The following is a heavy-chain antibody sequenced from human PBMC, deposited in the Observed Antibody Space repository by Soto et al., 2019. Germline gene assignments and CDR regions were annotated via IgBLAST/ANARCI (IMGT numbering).Heavy chain of an antibody. CDR1: GYTFTGYY. CDR2: INPNSGGT. Sequence: ASGKVSCEASGYTFTGYYMHWVRQAPGQGLEWMGWINPNSGGTKFAQKFQGWVTMTRDTSISTAYIELSRLRSDDTAVYYCATSRDATSGRLVYWCQVALVPVSP. CDR3: ATSRDATSGRLVY. V-gene: IGHV1-2*04. D-gene: IGHD2-15*01. J-gene: IGHJ4*02.